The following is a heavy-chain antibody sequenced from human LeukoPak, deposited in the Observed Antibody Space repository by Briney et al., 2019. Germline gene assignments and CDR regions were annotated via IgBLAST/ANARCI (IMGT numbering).Heavy chain of an antibody. CDR1: GGSISSSSYY. D-gene: IGHD3-9*01. Sequence: SETLSLTCTVSGGSISSSSYYWGWICQPPGQGLEWIGEINHSGSPNYNPSLKSRVTISVDTSKNQFSLKVSSVTAADTAVYYCAREDYDILTGYRYYYDYWGRGTLVTVSS. J-gene: IGHJ4*02. CDR2: INHSGSP. CDR3: AREDYDILTGYRYYYDY. V-gene: IGHV4-39*01.